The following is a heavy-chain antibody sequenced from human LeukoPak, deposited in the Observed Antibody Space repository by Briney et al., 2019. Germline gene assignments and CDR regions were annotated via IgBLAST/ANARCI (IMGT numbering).Heavy chain of an antibody. J-gene: IGHJ4*02. CDR1: GFTFSSYW. D-gene: IGHD3-10*01. V-gene: IGHV3-74*01. CDR3: AKDFLWFGGPAD. CDR2: ISTDGSST. Sequence: QAGGSLRLSCSASGFTFSSYWMHWVRQAPGKGLVWVSRISTDGSSTSYADSVKGRFTISRDNSKNTLYLQMNSLRAEDTAVYYCAKDFLWFGGPADWGQGTLVTVSS.